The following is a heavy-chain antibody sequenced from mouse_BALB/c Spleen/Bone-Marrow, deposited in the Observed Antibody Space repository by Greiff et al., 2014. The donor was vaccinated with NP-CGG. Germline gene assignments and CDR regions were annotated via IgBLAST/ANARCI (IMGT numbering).Heavy chain of an antibody. Sequence: QVQLKESGAELMKPGASVKISCKATGYTFSSYWIEWIKQRPGHGLEWTGEILPGSVTSNYNGRFKGKATFTADTSSNTAYMQLSSLTSEDSAVYYCARDHFDYWGPGTTLTVSS. CDR2: ILPGSVTS. CDR1: GYTFSSYW. J-gene: IGHJ2*01. CDR3: ARDHFDY. V-gene: IGHV1-9*01.